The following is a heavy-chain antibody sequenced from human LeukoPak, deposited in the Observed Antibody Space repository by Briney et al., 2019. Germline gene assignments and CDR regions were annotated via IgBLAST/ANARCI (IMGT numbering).Heavy chain of an antibody. D-gene: IGHD3-9*01. J-gene: IGHJ6*03. CDR3: ARGDRKLRYFVYYYYYMDV. CDR2: INPNSGGT. V-gene: IGHV1-2*02. CDR1: GYTFTGYY. Sequence: ASVKVSCKASGYTFTGYYMHWVRQAPGQGLEWMGWINPNSGGTNYAQKFQGRVTITRNTSISTAYMELSSLRSEDTAVYYCARGDRKLRYFVYYYYYMDVWGKGTTVTVSS.